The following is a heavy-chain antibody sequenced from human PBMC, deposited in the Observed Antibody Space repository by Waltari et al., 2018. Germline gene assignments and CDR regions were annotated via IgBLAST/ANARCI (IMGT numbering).Heavy chain of an antibody. CDR1: GFTFSGSA. Sequence: EVQLVESGGGLVQPGGSLYLSSAASGFTFSGSALHWVRQAPGKGLDCVGSIRSKANSTATAYAASVKGRFTISRDDSKNTAYLQKNSLKAEDTAVYYCTRQGSSWYEDDYWGQGTLVTVSS. J-gene: IGHJ4*02. V-gene: IGHV3-73*01. CDR3: TRQGSSWYEDDY. D-gene: IGHD6-13*01. CDR2: IRSKANSTAT.